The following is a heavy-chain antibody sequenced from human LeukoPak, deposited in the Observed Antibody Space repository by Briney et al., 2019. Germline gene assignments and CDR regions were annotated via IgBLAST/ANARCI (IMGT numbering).Heavy chain of an antibody. J-gene: IGHJ4*02. CDR2: ISHDGSNK. V-gene: IGHV3-30*18. CDR1: GFTVSNYE. CDR3: AKDHRITIFGVAGD. D-gene: IGHD3-3*01. Sequence: GGSLRLSCAASGFTVSNYEMNWVRQAPGKGLEWVAVISHDGSNKYYADSVKGRFTISRDNSKNTLYLQMNSLRAEDTAVYYCAKDHRITIFGVAGDWGQGTLVTVSS.